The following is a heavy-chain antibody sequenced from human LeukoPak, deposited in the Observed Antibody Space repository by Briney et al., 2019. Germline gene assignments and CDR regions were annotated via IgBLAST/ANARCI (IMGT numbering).Heavy chain of an antibody. Sequence: PSETLSLTCTVSGGSISSGSYYWSWIRQPAGKGLEWIGRIYTSGNTNYNPSLKSRVAMSVDTSKNQFSLKLSSVTAADTAVYYCARVPYYYDSSGYYYFDYWGQGTLVTVSS. J-gene: IGHJ4*02. CDR1: GGSISSGSYY. CDR3: ARVPYYYDSSGYYYFDY. V-gene: IGHV4-61*02. CDR2: IYTSGNT. D-gene: IGHD3-22*01.